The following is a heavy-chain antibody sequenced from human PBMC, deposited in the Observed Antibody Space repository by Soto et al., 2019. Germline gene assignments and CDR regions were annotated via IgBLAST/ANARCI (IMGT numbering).Heavy chain of an antibody. CDR2: ISSSSSYI. CDR1: GFTFSSYS. V-gene: IGHV3-21*01. D-gene: IGHD3-22*01. J-gene: IGHJ3*02. CDR3: ARDLGYYDSSSYYDAFDI. Sequence: EVQLVESGGGLVKPGGSLRLSCAASGFTFSSYSMNWVRQAPGKGLEWVSSISSSSSYIYYADSVKGRFTISRDNAKNSPYLKMNSLRAEDTAVYYCARDLGYYDSSSYYDAFDIWGQGTMVTVSS.